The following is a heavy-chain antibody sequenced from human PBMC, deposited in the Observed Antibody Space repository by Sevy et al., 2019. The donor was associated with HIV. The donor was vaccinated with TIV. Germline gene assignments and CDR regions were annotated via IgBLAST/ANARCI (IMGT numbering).Heavy chain of an antibody. CDR1: GYSISSGYY. V-gene: IGHV4-38-2*01. CDR3: ARVSYDYVWGSDLYYFDY. D-gene: IGHD3-16*01. Sequence: SEILSLTCAVSGYSISSGYYWGWIRQPPGKGLEWIGSIYHSGSTYYDPSLKSRVTISVDTSKNQFSLKVSSLTAADTAVYYCARVSYDYVWGSDLYYFDYWGQGTLVTVSS. CDR2: IYHSGST. J-gene: IGHJ4*02.